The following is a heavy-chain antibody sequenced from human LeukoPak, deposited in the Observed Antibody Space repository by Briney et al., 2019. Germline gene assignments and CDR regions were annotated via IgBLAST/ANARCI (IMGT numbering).Heavy chain of an antibody. CDR3: ARDSGLIQGVDI. D-gene: IGHD3-16*01. Sequence: ASVKVSCQASGYTFTTDGISWVRQAPGQGLEWMGWISPYNGKTKFAQNVQGRVTMTTDTSTSTAYMELRSLRSDDTAVYYCARDSGLIQGVDIWGQGTTVTVSS. V-gene: IGHV1-18*01. CDR1: GYTFTTDG. CDR2: ISPYNGKT. J-gene: IGHJ3*02.